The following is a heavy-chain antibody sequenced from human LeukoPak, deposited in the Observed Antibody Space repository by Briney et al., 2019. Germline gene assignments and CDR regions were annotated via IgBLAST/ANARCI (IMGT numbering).Heavy chain of an antibody. CDR2: IDWSGEST. Sequence: GGSLRLSCAASGLTPADYGMSWVRQAPGKGLKGVSGIDWSGESTGYADSVKGRFTISRDNAVNVLSLQMNGLRAEDTALYYCARDLSASWYSLGYWGRGTPVTVSS. V-gene: IGHV3-20*04. CDR1: GLTPADYG. J-gene: IGHJ4*02. CDR3: ARDLSASWYSLGY. D-gene: IGHD2-2*01.